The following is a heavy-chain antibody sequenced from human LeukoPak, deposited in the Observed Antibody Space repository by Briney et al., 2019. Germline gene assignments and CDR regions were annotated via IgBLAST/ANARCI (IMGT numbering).Heavy chain of an antibody. CDR3: ARGIDY. Sequence: GGSLRLSCAASGFTFSSYAMHWGRPAPGQGREYVSAIRSNGGSTYYANSVKGRFTISRDNSKNTLYLQMNSLRVEDTAVYYCARGIDYWGRGTLVTVSS. J-gene: IGHJ4*02. V-gene: IGHV3-64*01. CDR1: GFTFSSYA. CDR2: IRSNGGST.